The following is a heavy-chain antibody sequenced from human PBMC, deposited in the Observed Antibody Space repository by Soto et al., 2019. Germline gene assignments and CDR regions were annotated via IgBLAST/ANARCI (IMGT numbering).Heavy chain of an antibody. CDR1: GGSISSYY. CDR2: INYNGNT. Sequence: QVQLQESGPGLVKPFETLSLTCTVSGGSISSYYFNWIRQPPGKGLEWIGNINYNGNTNYNPSLKSRVTISLDTSKNQFSLKLNSVTAADTAVYYCAGCGANVGALFDSWGQGSLVTVSS. V-gene: IGHV4-59*01. D-gene: IGHD1-26*01. J-gene: IGHJ4*02. CDR3: AGCGANVGALFDS.